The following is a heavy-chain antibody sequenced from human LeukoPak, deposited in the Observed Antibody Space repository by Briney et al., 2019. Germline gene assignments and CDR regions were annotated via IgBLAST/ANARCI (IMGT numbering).Heavy chain of an antibody. Sequence: SETLSLTCTVSGGSISSYYWSWIRQPPGKGLEWIGCVYYSGSTNYNPPLKSRVTISVDTSENQFSLKLSSMTAADTAVYYCARSELLWFGGVNSGFDYWGQGTLVTVSS. J-gene: IGHJ4*02. V-gene: IGHV4-59*01. CDR1: GGSISSYY. CDR2: VYYSGST. D-gene: IGHD3-10*01. CDR3: ARSELLWFGGVNSGFDY.